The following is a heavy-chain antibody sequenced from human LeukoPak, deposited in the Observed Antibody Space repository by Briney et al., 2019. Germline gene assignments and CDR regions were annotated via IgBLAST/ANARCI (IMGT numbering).Heavy chain of an antibody. J-gene: IGHJ3*02. D-gene: IGHD1/OR15-1a*01. Sequence: SETLSLTCTVSGGSISSHYWTWIRQPPAKGQEWIGYISYSGSTNYNPSLNSRVTRSVDTSKNQVSLKLSFVPAADAAVYYCARDATSVTTGFDIWGQGTMVTVSS. V-gene: IGHV4-59*11. CDR1: GGSISSHY. CDR3: ARDATSVTTGFDI. CDR2: ISYSGST.